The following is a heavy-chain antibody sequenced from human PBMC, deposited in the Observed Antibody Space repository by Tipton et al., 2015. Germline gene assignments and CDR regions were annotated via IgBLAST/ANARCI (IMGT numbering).Heavy chain of an antibody. V-gene: IGHV4-61*01. Sequence: TLSLTCTVSGGSISSDYYWGWIRQSPGKGLEWIGYISYSGSTHYNPSLKSRLTISVDTSKNQFSLRLSSVTAADTAVYYCARLEEDCSDNICFAFDPWGQGTLVTVSS. J-gene: IGHJ5*02. CDR2: ISYSGST. CDR1: GGSISSDYY. CDR3: ARLEEDCSDNICFAFDP. D-gene: IGHD2-2*01.